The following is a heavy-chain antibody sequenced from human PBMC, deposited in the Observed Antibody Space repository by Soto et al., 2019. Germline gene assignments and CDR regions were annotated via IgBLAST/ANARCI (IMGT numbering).Heavy chain of an antibody. CDR1: GFTFTSSA. CDR2: IVVGSGNT. J-gene: IGHJ4*02. V-gene: IGHV1-58*02. Sequence: SVKVSCKASGFTFTSSAMQWVRQARGQRLEWIGWIVVGSGNTNYAQKFQERVTITRDMSTSTAYMELSSLRSEDTAVYYCAAAENNQWLDPVGNYWGQGTLVTVSS. D-gene: IGHD6-19*01. CDR3: AAAENNQWLDPVGNY.